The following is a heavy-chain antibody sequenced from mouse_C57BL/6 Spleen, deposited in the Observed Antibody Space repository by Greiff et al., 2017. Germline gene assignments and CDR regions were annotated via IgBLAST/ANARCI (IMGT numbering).Heavy chain of an antibody. CDR1: GYTFTSYW. D-gene: IGHD2-10*02. V-gene: IGHV1-52*01. CDR2: IDPSDSET. Sequence: QVQLQQPGAELVRPGSSVKLSCKASGYTFTSYWMHWVKQRPIQGLEWIGNIDPSDSETHYNQKFKDKATLTVDKSSSTAYMQLSSLTSEDSAVYYCARKGYGNYNYFDYWGQGTTLTVSS. J-gene: IGHJ2*01. CDR3: ARKGYGNYNYFDY.